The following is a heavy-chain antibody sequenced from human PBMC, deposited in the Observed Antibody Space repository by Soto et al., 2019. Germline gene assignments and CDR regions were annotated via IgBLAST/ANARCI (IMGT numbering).Heavy chain of an antibody. CDR2: IYYSGST. J-gene: IGHJ4*02. V-gene: IGHV4-59*08. CDR1: GGSISSYY. CDR3: AGRLRFKFDY. D-gene: IGHD5-12*01. Sequence: SETLSLTCTVSGGSISSYYWSWIRQPPGKGLEWIGYIYYSGSTNYNPSLKRRVTISVDTSKNQFSLKLSSVTAADTAVYYCAGRLRFKFDYWGQGTLVTVSS.